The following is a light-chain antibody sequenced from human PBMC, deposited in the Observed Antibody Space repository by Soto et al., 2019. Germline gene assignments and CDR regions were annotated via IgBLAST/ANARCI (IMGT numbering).Light chain of an antibody. CDR2: RAS. V-gene: IGKV3-20*01. CDR3: QQYVRSSPWT. J-gene: IGKJ1*01. CDR1: QSVSSSY. Sequence: EIVLMQSPGTLSLSPGERATLSCRASQSVSSSYLAWYQQKPGQAPRLLIYRASSRATGIPDRFSGSGSGTDFTLTISRLEPEDFAVYYCQQYVRSSPWTFGQGTKVEIK.